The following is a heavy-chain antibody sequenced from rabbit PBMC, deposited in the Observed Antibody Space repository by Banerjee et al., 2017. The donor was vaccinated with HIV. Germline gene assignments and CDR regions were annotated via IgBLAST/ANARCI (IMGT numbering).Heavy chain of an antibody. D-gene: IGHD7-1*01. J-gene: IGHJ4*01. CDR3: ARGGIGGAGYGR. V-gene: IGHV1S40*01. Sequence: QSLEESGGGLVKPGGTLTLTCKASGFSFSSSYYMCWVRQAPGKGLEWIAGINTSTGNTVYASWAKGRFTISKTSSTTVTLQMTSLTAADTATYFCARGGIGGAGYGRWGPGTLVTVS. CDR2: INTSTGNT. CDR1: GFSFSSSYY.